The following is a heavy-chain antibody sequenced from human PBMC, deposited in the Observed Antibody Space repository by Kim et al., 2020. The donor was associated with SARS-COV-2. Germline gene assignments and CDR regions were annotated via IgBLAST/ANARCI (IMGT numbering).Heavy chain of an antibody. CDR2: ISAYNGNT. CDR1: GYTFTSYG. J-gene: IGHJ6*02. Sequence: ASVKVSCKASGYTFTSYGISWVRQAPGQGLEWMGWISAYNGNTNYAQKLQGRVTMTTDTSTSTAYMELRSLRSDDTAVYYCARDGLSYAQLLYYYYYGMDVWGQGTTVTVSS. D-gene: IGHD2-2*01. V-gene: IGHV1-18*04. CDR3: ARDGLSYAQLLYYYYYGMDV.